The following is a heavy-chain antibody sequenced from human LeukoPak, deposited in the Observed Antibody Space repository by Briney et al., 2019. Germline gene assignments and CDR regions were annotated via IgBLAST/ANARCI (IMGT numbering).Heavy chain of an antibody. Sequence: GGFLRLSCAASGFTFSSYSMNWVRQAPGKGLEWVSSISSSSSTIYYADSVKGRFTISRDNAKNSLYLQMNSLRAEDTAVYYCARDPTVTTGPEYFQHWGQGTLVTVSS. CDR1: GFTFSSYS. V-gene: IGHV3-48*01. CDR3: ARDPTVTTGPEYFQH. D-gene: IGHD4-17*01. CDR2: ISSSSSTI. J-gene: IGHJ1*01.